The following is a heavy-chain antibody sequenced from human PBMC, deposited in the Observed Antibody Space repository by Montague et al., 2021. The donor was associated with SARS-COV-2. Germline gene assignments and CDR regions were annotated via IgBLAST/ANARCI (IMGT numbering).Heavy chain of an antibody. D-gene: IGHD6-19*01. V-gene: IGHV4-59*08. CDR2: AHDSGST. J-gene: IGHJ4*02. CDR3: ARQEDPSGWIPGPFDF. CDR1: GGSIRNYF. Sequence: SETLSLTCSVSGGSIRNYFWSWIRQPPGKGLEWIGYAHDSGSTIYNPSLSSRVTIPVDTSKNQFSLKMSSVTAADTAVYYCARQEDPSGWIPGPFDFWGQGTLLSVSS.